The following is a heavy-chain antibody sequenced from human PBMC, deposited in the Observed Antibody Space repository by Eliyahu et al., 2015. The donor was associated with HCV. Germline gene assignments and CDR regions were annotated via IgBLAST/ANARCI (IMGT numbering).Heavy chain of an antibody. D-gene: IGHD1-26*01. CDR1: GDSFNSATFH. Sequence: QLQVQESGPGLVKPSETLSLTCTVSGDSFNSATFHWGWVRQPPGKGLEWIGTFYYSGRTFHNPSLKSRVTVSIDTSKNQFSLKLTSVTAADTALYYCAYSGRYYEAFDIWGQGTMVTVSS. CDR2: FYYSGRT. CDR3: AYSGRYYEAFDI. J-gene: IGHJ3*02. V-gene: IGHV4-39*01.